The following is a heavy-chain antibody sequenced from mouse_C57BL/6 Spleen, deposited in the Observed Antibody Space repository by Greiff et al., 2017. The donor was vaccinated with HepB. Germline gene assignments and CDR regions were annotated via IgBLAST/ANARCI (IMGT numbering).Heavy chain of an antibody. D-gene: IGHD2-5*01. CDR1: GYAFSSYW. J-gene: IGHJ2*01. V-gene: IGHV1-80*01. Sequence: VQLQRSGAELVKPGASVKISCKASGYAFSSYWMNWVKQRPGKGLEWIGQIYPGDGDTNYNGKFKGKATLTADKSSSTAYMQLSSLTSEDSAVYFCARRNYSNWDVLDYWGQGTTLTVSS. CDR3: ARRNYSNWDVLDY. CDR2: IYPGDGDT.